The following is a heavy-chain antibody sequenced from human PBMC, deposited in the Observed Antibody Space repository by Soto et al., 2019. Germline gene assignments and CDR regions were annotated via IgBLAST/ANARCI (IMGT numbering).Heavy chain of an antibody. Sequence: PSETLSLTCAVYGGSFSGYYWSWIRQPPGKGLEWIGEINHSGSTNYNPSLKSRVTISVDTSKNQFSLKLSSVTAADTAVYYCARGTRENWNVVSASDQYYFDYWGQGTLVTVSS. CDR3: ARGTRENWNVVSASDQYYFDY. D-gene: IGHD1-1*01. CDR2: INHSGST. CDR1: GGSFSGYY. J-gene: IGHJ4*02. V-gene: IGHV4-34*01.